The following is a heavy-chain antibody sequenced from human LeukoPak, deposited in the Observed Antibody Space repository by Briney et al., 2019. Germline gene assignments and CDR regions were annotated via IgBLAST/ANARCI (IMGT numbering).Heavy chain of an antibody. J-gene: IGHJ4*02. Sequence: PSETLSLTCTVSGGSISSYYWSWIRQPPGKGLEWIGYIYYSGSTYYNPSLKSRVTISVDTSKNQFSLKLSSVTAADTAVYYCASGYRDFDYWGQGTLVTVSS. V-gene: IGHV4-59*08. CDR1: GGSISSYY. CDR2: IYYSGST. D-gene: IGHD5-18*01. CDR3: ASGYRDFDY.